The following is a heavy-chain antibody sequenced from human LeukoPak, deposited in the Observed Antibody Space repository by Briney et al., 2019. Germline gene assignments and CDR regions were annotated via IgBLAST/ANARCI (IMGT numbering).Heavy chain of an antibody. J-gene: IGHJ1*01. CDR1: GGTFSSYA. V-gene: IGHV1-69*13. CDR3: ARTYYYDSSGYLRH. D-gene: IGHD3-22*01. Sequence: SVKVSCKASGGTFSSYAISWVRQAPGQGREWMGGIIPIFGTANYAQKFQGRVTITADESTSTAYMELSSLRSEDTAVYYCARTYYYDSSGYLRHWGQGTLVTVSS. CDR2: IIPIFGTA.